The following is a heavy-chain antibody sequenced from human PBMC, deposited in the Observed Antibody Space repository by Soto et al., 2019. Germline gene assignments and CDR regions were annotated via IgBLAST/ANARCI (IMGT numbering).Heavy chain of an antibody. CDR3: ARALGIAVAGNPYDY. CDR2: IIPILGIA. Sequence: QVQLVQSGAEVKKPGSSVKVSCKASGGTFSSYTISWVRQAPGQGLERMGRIIPILGIANYAQKFQGRVTITADKSTSTAYMELSSLRSEDTAVYYCARALGIAVAGNPYDYWGQGTLVTVSS. CDR1: GGTFSSYT. V-gene: IGHV1-69*02. D-gene: IGHD6-19*01. J-gene: IGHJ4*02.